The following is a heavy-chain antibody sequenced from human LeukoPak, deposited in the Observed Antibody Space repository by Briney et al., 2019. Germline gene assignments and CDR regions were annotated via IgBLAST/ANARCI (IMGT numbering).Heavy chain of an antibody. CDR2: ISYDGSNK. CDR3: ARDYYGSGSYHFDY. V-gene: IGHV3-30*04. J-gene: IGHJ4*02. CDR1: GFTFSSYA. Sequence: GRSLRLSCAASGFTFSSYAMHWVRQAPGKGLEWEAVISYDGSNKYYADSVKGRFTISRDNSKNTLYLQMNSLRAEDTAVYYCARDYYGSGSYHFDYWGQGTLVTVSS. D-gene: IGHD3-10*01.